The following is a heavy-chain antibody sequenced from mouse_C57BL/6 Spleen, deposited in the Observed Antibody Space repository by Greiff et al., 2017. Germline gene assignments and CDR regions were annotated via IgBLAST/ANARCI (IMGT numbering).Heavy chain of an antibody. CDR2: IHPNSGST. D-gene: IGHD2-4*01. V-gene: IGHV1-64*01. CDR1: GYTFTSYW. CDR3: ARAGGDYDGLHWYFDV. Sequence: VQLQQSGAELVKPGASVKLSCKASGYTFTSYWMHWVKQRPGQGLEWIGMIHPNSGSTNYNEKFKSKATLTVDKSSSTAAMQLSSLTSDDSAVDYCARAGGDYDGLHWYFDVWGTGTTVTVSS. J-gene: IGHJ1*03.